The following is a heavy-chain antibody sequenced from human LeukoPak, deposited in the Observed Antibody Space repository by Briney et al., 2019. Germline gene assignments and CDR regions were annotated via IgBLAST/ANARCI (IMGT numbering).Heavy chain of an antibody. V-gene: IGHV1-69*04. J-gene: IGHJ3*02. CDR1: GGTFSSYA. D-gene: IGHD4-23*01. CDR3: ARARLDYGGNSEAFDI. CDR2: IIPILGIA. Sequence: SVKVSCKASGGTFSSYAISWVRQAPGQGLEWMGRIIPILGIANYAQKFQGRVTITADKYTSTAYMELSSLRSEDTAVYYCARARLDYGGNSEAFDIWGQGTMVTVSS.